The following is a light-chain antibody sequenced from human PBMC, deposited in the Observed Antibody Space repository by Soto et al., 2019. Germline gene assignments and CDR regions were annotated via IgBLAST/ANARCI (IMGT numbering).Light chain of an antibody. V-gene: IGKV3-15*01. Sequence: ELVITPSHATLSVSPGERATLSCRASQSVSSNLAWYQQKPGQAPRLLIYGASTRATGIPARFSGSGSGTEFTLTISSLQSEDFAVYYCQQYNNWPLTFGGGTKVDTK. CDR2: GAS. J-gene: IGKJ4*01. CDR3: QQYNNWPLT. CDR1: QSVSSN.